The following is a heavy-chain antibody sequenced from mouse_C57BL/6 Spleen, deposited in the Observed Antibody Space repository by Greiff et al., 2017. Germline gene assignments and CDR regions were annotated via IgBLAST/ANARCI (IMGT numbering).Heavy chain of an antibody. J-gene: IGHJ4*01. D-gene: IGHD1-1*01. CDR3: ARAYYGSRAMDY. Sequence: DVKLVESGGGLVKPGGSLKLSCAASGFTFSDYGMHWVRQAPEKGLEWVAYISSGSSTIYYADTVKGRFTISRDNAKNTLFLQMTSLRSEDTAMYYCARAYYGSRAMDYWGQGTSVTVSS. V-gene: IGHV5-17*01. CDR2: ISSGSSTI. CDR1: GFTFSDYG.